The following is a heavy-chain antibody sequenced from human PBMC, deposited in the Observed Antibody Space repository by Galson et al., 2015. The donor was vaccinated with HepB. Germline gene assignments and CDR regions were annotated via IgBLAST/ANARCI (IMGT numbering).Heavy chain of an antibody. Sequence: SLRLSCAASGFTFSSYAMHWVRQAPGKGLEWVAVISYDGSNKYYADSVKGRFTISRDDSKNTLYLQMNSLRAEDTAVYYCARGPLYYYDSSGYSGRNFDYWGQGTLVTVSS. D-gene: IGHD3-22*01. CDR2: ISYDGSNK. CDR1: GFTFSSYA. V-gene: IGHV3-30-3*01. CDR3: ARGPLYYYDSSGYSGRNFDY. J-gene: IGHJ4*02.